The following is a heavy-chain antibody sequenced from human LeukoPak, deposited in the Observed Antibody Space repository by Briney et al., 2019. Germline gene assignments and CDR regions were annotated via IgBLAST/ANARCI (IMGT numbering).Heavy chain of an antibody. CDR2: IGASGGDI. CDR3: AKDGVGRDDY. D-gene: IGHD3-10*01. V-gene: IGHV3-23*01. J-gene: IGHJ4*02. CDR1: GFTFSGYG. Sequence: GGSLRLSCAASGFTFSGYGMKWVRQAPGKGLQWVSEIGASGGDIRYLDSVKGRFTISRDNSKNTVYLQMNSLRAEDTAIYYCAKDGVGRDDYWGQGTLVTVSS.